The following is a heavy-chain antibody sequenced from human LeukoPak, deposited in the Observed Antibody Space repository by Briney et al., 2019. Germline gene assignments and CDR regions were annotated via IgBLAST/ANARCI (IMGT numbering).Heavy chain of an antibody. J-gene: IGHJ6*02. CDR2: IYYSGST. CDR3: ARDQLYSSSWYVTVSNYYGMDV. V-gene: IGHV4-39*07. CDR1: GGSTSSSSYY. Sequence: SETLSLTCTVSGGSTSSSSYYWGWIRQPPGKGLEWIGSIYYSGSTYYNPSLKSQVTISVDTSKNQFSLKLSSVTAADTAVYYCARDQLYSSSWYVTVSNYYGMDVWGQGTTVTVSS. D-gene: IGHD6-13*01.